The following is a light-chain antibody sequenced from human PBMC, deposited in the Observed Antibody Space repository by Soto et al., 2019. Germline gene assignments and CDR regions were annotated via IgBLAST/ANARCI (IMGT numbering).Light chain of an antibody. CDR3: AAWDDSLSGVV. CDR2: RNN. V-gene: IGLV1-47*01. Sequence: QAVVTQPPSASGTPGQRVTISCSGSSSNIGSNYVYWYQQLQGTAPKLLIYRNNQRPSGVPDRFSGSKSGTSASLAISGLRSEDEADYYCAAWDDSLSGVVFGGGTQLTVL. CDR1: SSNIGSNY. J-gene: IGLJ2*01.